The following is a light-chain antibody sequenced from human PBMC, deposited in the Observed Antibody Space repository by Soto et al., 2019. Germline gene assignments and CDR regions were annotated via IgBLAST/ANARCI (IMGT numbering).Light chain of an antibody. V-gene: IGKV3-15*01. CDR2: GAS. CDR3: QQYNNWPYT. J-gene: IGKJ2*01. CDR1: QSLSSN. Sequence: EIVIRQSPATLSVSPGERSTLSCRASQSLSSNLAWYQQKPGQAPRLLIYGASTRATGIPARFSGSGSGTEFTLTISSLQSEDFAVYYCQQYNNWPYTFGQGTKLEIK.